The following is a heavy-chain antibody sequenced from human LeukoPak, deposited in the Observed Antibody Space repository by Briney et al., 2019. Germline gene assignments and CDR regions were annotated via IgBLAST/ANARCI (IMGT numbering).Heavy chain of an antibody. CDR2: IIPIFGTA. V-gene: IGHV1-69*13. Sequence: SVKVSCKASGGTFSSYAISWVRQAPGQGLEWMGGIIPIFGTANYAQKFQGRVTITADESTSTAYMELRSLRSDDTAVYYCARITYDFWSGYYMPDDPWGQGTLVTVSS. CDR1: GGTFSSYA. CDR3: ARITYDFWSGYYMPDDP. J-gene: IGHJ5*02. D-gene: IGHD3-3*01.